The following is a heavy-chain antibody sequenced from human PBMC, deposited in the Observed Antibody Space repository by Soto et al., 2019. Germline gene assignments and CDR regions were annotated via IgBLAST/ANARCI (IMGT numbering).Heavy chain of an antibody. Sequence: SETLSLTCTVSGGSISSYYWSWIRQPAGKGLEWIGRIYTSGSTNYNPSLKSRVTMSVDTSKNQFSLKLSSVTAADTAVYYCASTPRRYYSDYYYGMDVWGQGTTVTVSS. J-gene: IGHJ6*02. CDR2: IYTSGST. V-gene: IGHV4-4*07. CDR3: ASTPRRYYSDYYYGMDV. CDR1: GGSISSYY. D-gene: IGHD4-4*01.